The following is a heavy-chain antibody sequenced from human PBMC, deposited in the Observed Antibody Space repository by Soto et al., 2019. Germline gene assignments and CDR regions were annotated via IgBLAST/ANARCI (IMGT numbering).Heavy chain of an antibody. J-gene: IGHJ6*03. CDR1: GGSFSGYY. CDR3: AAGVCSGGSCYPDMDV. Sequence: ETLSLTCAVYGGSFSGYYWSWIRQPPGKGLEWIGEINHSGSTNYNPSLKSRVTISVDTSKNQFSLKLSSVTAADTAVYYCAAGVCSGGSCYPDMDVWGKGTTVTVS. CDR2: INHSGST. V-gene: IGHV4-34*01. D-gene: IGHD2-15*01.